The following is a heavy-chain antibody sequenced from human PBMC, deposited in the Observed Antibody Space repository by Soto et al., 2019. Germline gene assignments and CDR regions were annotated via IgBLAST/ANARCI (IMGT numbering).Heavy chain of an antibody. D-gene: IGHD3-22*01. CDR2: IYYGANA. V-gene: IGHV4-59*01. CDR1: GWSISSYY. CDR3: ALRSMAVVPEY. Sequence: SETLSLTCTVSGWSISSYYWSWIRQPPGKGLECIGYIYYGANANYNPSLKSRVTLSVDTSTNQFSLRLSSMTAADTAVYYCALRSMAVVPEYWGQGTLVTVSS. J-gene: IGHJ4*02.